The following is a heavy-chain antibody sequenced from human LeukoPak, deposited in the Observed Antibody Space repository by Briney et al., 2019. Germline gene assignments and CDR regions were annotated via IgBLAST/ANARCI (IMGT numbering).Heavy chain of an antibody. V-gene: IGHV3-23*01. Sequence: PGGSLRLSCAASGFTFSSYAMSWVRQAPGKGLEWVSAISGSGGSTYYADSVKGRFTISRDNSKNTLYLQMNSLRAEDTAVYYCAKDRGITMIVVATFGVFDYWGQGTLVTVSS. CDR1: GFTFSSYA. CDR2: ISGSGGST. J-gene: IGHJ4*02. CDR3: AKDRGITMIVVATFGVFDY. D-gene: IGHD3-22*01.